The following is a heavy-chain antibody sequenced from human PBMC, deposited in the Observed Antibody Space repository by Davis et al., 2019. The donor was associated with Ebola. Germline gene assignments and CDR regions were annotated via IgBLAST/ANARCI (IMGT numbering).Heavy chain of an antibody. CDR3: ARDRWLRYHPDENYYYYYGMDV. J-gene: IGHJ6*02. D-gene: IGHD6-19*01. CDR2: ISAYNGNT. V-gene: IGHV1-18*04. CDR1: GYTFTSYG. Sequence: ASVKVSCKASGYTFTSYGISWVRQAPGQGLEWMGWISAYNGNTNYAQKLQGRVTMTTDTSTSTAYMELRSLRSDDTAVYYCARDRWLRYHPDENYYYYYGMDVWGQGTTVTVSS.